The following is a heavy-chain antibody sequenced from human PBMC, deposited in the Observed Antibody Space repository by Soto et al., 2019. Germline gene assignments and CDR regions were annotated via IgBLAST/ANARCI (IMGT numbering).Heavy chain of an antibody. Sequence: SETLSLTCTVSGGSISSYYWSWIRQPPGKGLEWIGYIYYSGSTNYNPSLKSRVTISVDTSKNQFSLKLSSVTAADTAVYYCASGVYGDYPSTTFDYWGQGTLVTVSS. CDR2: IYYSGST. CDR1: GGSISSYY. J-gene: IGHJ4*02. V-gene: IGHV4-59*08. D-gene: IGHD4-17*01. CDR3: ASGVYGDYPSTTFDY.